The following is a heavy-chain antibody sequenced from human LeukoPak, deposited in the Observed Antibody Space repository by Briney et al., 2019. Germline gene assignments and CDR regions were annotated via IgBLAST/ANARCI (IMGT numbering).Heavy chain of an antibody. J-gene: IGHJ5*02. CDR1: GYSFTDYW. CDR3: ARFGDFWSGYYPDHNWFDP. D-gene: IGHD3-3*01. V-gene: IGHV5-51*01. Sequence: GESLKISCKGSGYSFTDYWIGWVRQMPGKGLEWMGIIFPHDSDTKYSPSFQGQVTISADKSISTAYLQWSSLKASDTAMYYCARFGDFWSGYYPDHNWFDPWGQGTLVTVSS. CDR2: IFPHDSDT.